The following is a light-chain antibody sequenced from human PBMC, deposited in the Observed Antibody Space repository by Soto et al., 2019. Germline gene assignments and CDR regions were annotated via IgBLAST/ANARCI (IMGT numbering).Light chain of an antibody. CDR1: QSVRSNS. Sequence: EIVLTQSPGTLSLSPGERATLSCRASQSVRSNSLVWYQQKPGQAPRLLIYGASTRATGIPDRFSGSGSGTDFTLTITRLEPEDFAVFYCQQYGRSPPTFGGGTNMEIK. V-gene: IGKV3-20*01. CDR3: QQYGRSPPT. CDR2: GAS. J-gene: IGKJ4*01.